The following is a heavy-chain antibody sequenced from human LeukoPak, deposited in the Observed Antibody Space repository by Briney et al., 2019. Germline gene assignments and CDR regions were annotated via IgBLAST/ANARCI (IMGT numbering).Heavy chain of an antibody. CDR3: GSGPVGTTVP. V-gene: IGHV3-23*01. D-gene: IGHD1-1*01. J-gene: IGHJ5*02. Sequence: PGGSLRLSCAASGFSFGSYAMGSTRQAPGQGLEWVSAISGSGSHANYAESVKGRFTISRDNSKNTLYLQMHSLIAADTAVYYCGSGPVGTTVPWGQGTLVTVSS. CDR2: ISGSGSHA. CDR1: GFSFGSYA.